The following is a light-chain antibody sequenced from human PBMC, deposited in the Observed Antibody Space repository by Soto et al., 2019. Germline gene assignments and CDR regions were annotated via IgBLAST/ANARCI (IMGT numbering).Light chain of an antibody. CDR1: SIDVGGYNY. V-gene: IGLV2-14*01. CDR3: SSYTSSSTRYA. Sequence: LTQPASVSGSPGQSITISCTVTSIDVGGYNYVSWYQQHPGKAPKLMIYEVSNRPSGVSNRFSGSKSGNTASLTISGLQAEDEADYYCSSYTSSSTRYAFGTGTKVTVL. CDR2: EVS. J-gene: IGLJ1*01.